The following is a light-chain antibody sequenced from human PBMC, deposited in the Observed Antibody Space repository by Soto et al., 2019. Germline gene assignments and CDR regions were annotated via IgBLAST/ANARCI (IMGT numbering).Light chain of an antibody. Sequence: EIVFTQSPATLSLSPGERATLSCRASQSISTYLAWYQQKPGQPPRLLIYDASHRATGIPARFGGSGSGTDFTLTISNXEPEDFAVYYCHQRSSWPLTFGGGTKVDIK. CDR3: HQRSSWPLT. J-gene: IGKJ4*01. V-gene: IGKV3-11*01. CDR2: DAS. CDR1: QSISTY.